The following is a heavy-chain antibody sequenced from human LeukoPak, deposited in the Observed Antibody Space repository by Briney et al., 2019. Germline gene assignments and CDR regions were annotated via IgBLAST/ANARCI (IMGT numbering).Heavy chain of an antibody. CDR1: GFTFSNYG. J-gene: IGHJ4*02. CDR3: ARDGTALNIVEYYFDY. CDR2: VSYDGTKK. Sequence: GGSLRLSCAASGFTFSNYGMHWVRQAPGKGLEWVAVVSYDGTKKYYADSVKGRFTISRDNSKNVVSVQMHGLRAEDTAVYYCARDGTALNIVEYYFDYWGQGTLVTVSS. D-gene: IGHD1-7*01. V-gene: IGHV3-30-3*01.